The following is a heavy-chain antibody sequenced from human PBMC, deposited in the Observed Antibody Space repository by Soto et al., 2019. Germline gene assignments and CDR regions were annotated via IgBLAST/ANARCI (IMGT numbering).Heavy chain of an antibody. Sequence: QVQLQESGPGLVKPSETLSLTCTVSGGSISSYYWSWIRQPPGKGLEWIGYIYYSGSTNYNPSLKSRVTISVDTSKNPFSLKLSSVTAADTAVYYCAREGAHGDPPYYYYYGMDVWGQGTTVTVSS. CDR2: IYYSGST. CDR3: AREGAHGDPPYYYYYGMDV. CDR1: GGSISSYY. J-gene: IGHJ6*01. V-gene: IGHV4-59*01. D-gene: IGHD4-17*01.